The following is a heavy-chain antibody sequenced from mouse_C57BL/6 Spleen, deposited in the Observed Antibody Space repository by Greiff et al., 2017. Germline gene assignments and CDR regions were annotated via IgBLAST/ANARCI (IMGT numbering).Heavy chain of an antibody. J-gene: IGHJ1*03. CDR3: ARWLLSWYFDV. CDR2: IYPGDGGT. CDR1: GYAFSSSW. V-gene: IGHV1-82*01. Sequence: VQLVESGPELVQPGASVKISCKASGYAFSSSWMNWVQQRPGKGLEWIGRIYPGDGGTNYNGKFKGKATLTADKSSSTAYMQLSSLTSEDSAVYFCARWLLSWYFDVWGTGTTVTVSS. D-gene: IGHD2-3*01.